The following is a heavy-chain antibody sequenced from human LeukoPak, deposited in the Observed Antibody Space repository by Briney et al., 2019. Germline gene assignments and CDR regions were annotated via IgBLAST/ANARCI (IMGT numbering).Heavy chain of an antibody. J-gene: IGHJ4*02. CDR3: ARILRYCSSTSCYSEPDY. CDR1: GFSLRTSGMC. D-gene: IGHD2-2*01. Sequence: ESGLTLVKPTQTLTLTCTFSGFSLRTSGMCVGWIRQPPGKALEWLSLIDWDDDKSYSTYMKTRLIIFQDTTKKEEVLTMTIMDPVDTATYYCARILRYCSSTSCYSEPDYWGQGTLVTVSS. CDR2: IDWDDDK. V-gene: IGHV2-70*01.